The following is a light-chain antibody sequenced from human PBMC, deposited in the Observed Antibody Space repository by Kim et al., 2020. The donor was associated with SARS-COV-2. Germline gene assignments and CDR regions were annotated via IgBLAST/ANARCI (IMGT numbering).Light chain of an antibody. V-gene: IGLV3-1*01. CDR1: KLGDRY. Sequence: SYELTQPPSVSVSPGQTASITCSVEKLGDRYPCWHRQKAGQSPVLVIYQATNRPPGIPGRFSGSSSGNTATRPISGTQTLDEAAYYCQAWDISSGVVFG. J-gene: IGLJ2*01. CDR2: QAT. CDR3: QAWDISSGVV.